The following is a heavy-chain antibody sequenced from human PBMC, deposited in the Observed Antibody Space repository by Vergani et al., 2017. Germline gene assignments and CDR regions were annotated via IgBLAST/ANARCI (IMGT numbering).Heavy chain of an antibody. J-gene: IGHJ5*02. CDR2: MNPNSGNT. CDR1: GYTFTSYD. D-gene: IGHD6-13*01. CDR3: AGTPGIAAAGTGWFDP. V-gene: IGHV1-8*01. Sequence: QVQLVQSGAEVKKPGASVKVSCKASGYTFTSYDINWVRQATGQGLEWMGWMNPNSGNTGYAQKFQGRVTMTRNTSISTAYMELSSLRSEDTAVYYCAGTPGIAAAGTGWFDPWGQGTLVTVSS.